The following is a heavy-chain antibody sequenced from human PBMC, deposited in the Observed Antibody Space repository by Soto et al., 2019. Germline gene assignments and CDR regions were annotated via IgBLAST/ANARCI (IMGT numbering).Heavy chain of an antibody. CDR1: GFTFSSYN. J-gene: IGHJ6*02. V-gene: IGHV3-48*01. CDR2: ISSSGSII. D-gene: IGHD6-13*01. Sequence: EVQLVESGGGLEQPGGSLRLSCAASGFTFSSYNMNWVRQSPGKGLEWVSYISSSGSIIYYADSVKGRFTVSRDEAKKSLYLQMNSLRVEDTAVYYCARDAGIALTGNYYGMDVWGQGTTVTVSS. CDR3: ARDAGIALTGNYYGMDV.